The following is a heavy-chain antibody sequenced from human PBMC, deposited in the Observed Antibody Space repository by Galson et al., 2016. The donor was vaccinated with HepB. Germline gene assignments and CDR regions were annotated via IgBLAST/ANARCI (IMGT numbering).Heavy chain of an antibody. CDR2: INPNNGNS. Sequence: SVKVSCKASGYTFTGYGISWVRQAPGQGLEWVGWINPNNGNSNSAQKLEDRLTMTTDTSTRTAYMELRSLRAADPAIYYCERDLEAGPTCAYWGQGTRLTVSS. D-gene: IGHD1-1*01. CDR1: GYTFTGYG. J-gene: IGHJ4*02. V-gene: IGHV1-18*04. CDR3: ERDLEAGPTCAY.